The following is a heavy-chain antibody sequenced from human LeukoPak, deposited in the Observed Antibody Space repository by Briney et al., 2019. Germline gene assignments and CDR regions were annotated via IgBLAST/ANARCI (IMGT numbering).Heavy chain of an antibody. CDR2: IYHSGST. D-gene: IGHD3-10*01. Sequence: ASETLSLTCAVSGGSISSSNWWSWVRQPPGKGLEGGGEIYHSGSTNYNPSLKSRVTISVDKSKNQFSLKLSSVTAAATAAYYCARVGSSDSGNYYNDRGAFDYWGQGTLVTVSS. CDR3: ARVGSSDSGNYYNDRGAFDY. J-gene: IGHJ4*02. V-gene: IGHV4-4*02. CDR1: GGSISSSNW.